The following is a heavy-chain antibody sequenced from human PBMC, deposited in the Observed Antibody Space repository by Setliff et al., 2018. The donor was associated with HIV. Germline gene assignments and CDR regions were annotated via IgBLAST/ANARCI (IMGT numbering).Heavy chain of an antibody. CDR2: MHHSGST. J-gene: IGHJ3*02. CDR3: ARAGIKEDAFDI. D-gene: IGHD3-10*01. CDR1: GDSITSNSYY. V-gene: IGHV4-39*02. Sequence: PSETLSLTCTVSGDSITSNSYYWGWIRQSPGKGLEWIGTMHHSGSTYYNPSLKSRVTVSVDTSKNQFSLKLTSVTVADTAVFYCARAGIKEDAFDIWGQGTMVTVSS.